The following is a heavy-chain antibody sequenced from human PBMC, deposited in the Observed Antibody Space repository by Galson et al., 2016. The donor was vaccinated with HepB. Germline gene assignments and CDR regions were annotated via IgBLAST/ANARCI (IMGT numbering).Heavy chain of an antibody. J-gene: IGHJ4*02. D-gene: IGHD4-23*01. CDR2: ITGDRANA. V-gene: IGHV3-43*01. Sequence: SLRLSCAASGFTFGTYTMHWIRQAPGEGLQWVSLITGDRANAYYEDSVKGRFTISRDNRKNSLYLQMNSLRTEDTALYYCAKDHGGYSGFDYWGQGTLVTVSS. CDR3: AKDHGGYSGFDY. CDR1: GFTFGTYT.